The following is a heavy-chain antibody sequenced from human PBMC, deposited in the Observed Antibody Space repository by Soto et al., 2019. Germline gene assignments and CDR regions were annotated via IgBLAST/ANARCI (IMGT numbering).Heavy chain of an antibody. CDR3: ARDSPSSPVDY. V-gene: IGHV3-30-3*01. CDR1: GFTFSSYA. D-gene: IGHD6-13*01. Sequence: QVQLVESGGGVVQPGRSLRLSCAASGFTFSSYAMHWVRQAPGKGLEWVAVISYDGSNKYYADSVKGRFTISRDNSKNTLYLQMNSLRAEDTAVYYCARDSPSSPVDYWCQGTLVTVSS. CDR2: ISYDGSNK. J-gene: IGHJ4*02.